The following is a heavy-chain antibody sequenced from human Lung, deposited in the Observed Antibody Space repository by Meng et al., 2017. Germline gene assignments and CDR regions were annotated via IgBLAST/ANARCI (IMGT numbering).Heavy chain of an antibody. CDR3: ARDEDISAAGKLFGDY. D-gene: IGHD6-13*01. Sequence: QVALAQSGAVVKKPGASLKASCKPSGYIFPDYYIPWVRRAPGQGLEWMGRINPKSGDTHYAQKFQARVTMTGDTSISTAYMELSGLRSDDTAMYYCARDEDISAAGKLFGDYWGQGTLVTVSS. J-gene: IGHJ4*02. CDR2: INPKSGDT. V-gene: IGHV1-2*06. CDR1: GYIFPDYY.